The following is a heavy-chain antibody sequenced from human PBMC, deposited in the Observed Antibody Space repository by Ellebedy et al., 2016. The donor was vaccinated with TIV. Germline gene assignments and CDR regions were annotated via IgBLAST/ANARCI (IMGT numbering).Heavy chain of an antibody. D-gene: IGHD5-24*01. CDR3: AAVPRDDSDLTREY. J-gene: IGHJ4*02. CDR2: IVVGSGNT. CDR1: GFSFSKSA. V-gene: IGHV1-58*02. Sequence: SVKVSXXASGFSFSKSAIQWVRQGRGQHLEWIGWIVVGSGNTNNPQMFQERVTITRDMSTSTVYMELSSLRADDTAVYYCAAVPRDDSDLTREYWGQGTLVTVSS.